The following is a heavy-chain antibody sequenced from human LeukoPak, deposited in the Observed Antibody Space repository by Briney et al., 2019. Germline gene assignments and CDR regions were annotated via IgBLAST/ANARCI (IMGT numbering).Heavy chain of an antibody. CDR1: GYSISSGYY. Sequence: PSETLSLTCTVSGYSISSGYYWGCIRQPPGKGLEWIGSIYHSGSTYYNPSLKSRVTISVDTSKNQFSLKLSSVTAADTAVYYCACKLTGGIGSGSYYSVDYWGQGTLVTVSS. CDR2: IYHSGST. V-gene: IGHV4-38-2*02. J-gene: IGHJ4*02. CDR3: ACKLTGGIGSGSYYSVDY. D-gene: IGHD3-10*01.